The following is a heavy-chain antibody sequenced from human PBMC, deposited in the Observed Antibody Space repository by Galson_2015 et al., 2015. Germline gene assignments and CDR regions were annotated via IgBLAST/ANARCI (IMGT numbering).Heavy chain of an antibody. CDR3: ARESYGAEVDS. CDR1: GFTFSFYS. V-gene: IGHV3-21*01. CDR2: LSSSSSYI. Sequence: SLRLSCAASGFTFSFYSMIWVRQAPGKGLEWVSSLSSSSSYIYYADSVKGRFTISRDNAKNSLYLQINSLRAEDTALYYCARESYGAEVDSWGQGTLVTVSA. J-gene: IGHJ4*02. D-gene: IGHD4-17*01.